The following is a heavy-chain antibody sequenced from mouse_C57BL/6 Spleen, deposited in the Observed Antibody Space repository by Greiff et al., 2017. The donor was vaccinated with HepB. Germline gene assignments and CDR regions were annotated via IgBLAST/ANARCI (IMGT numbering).Heavy chain of an antibody. D-gene: IGHD1-1*01. CDR2: IYPGDGDT. J-gene: IGHJ2*01. CDR3: ARGELLRYYFDY. CDR1: GYAFSSSW. V-gene: IGHV1-82*01. Sequence: QVQLQQSGPELVKPGASVKISCKASGYAFSSSWMNWVKQRPGKGLEWIGRIYPGDGDTNYNGKFKGKATLTADKSSSTAYMQLSSLTSEDSAVYFCARGELLRYYFDYWGQGTTLTVSS.